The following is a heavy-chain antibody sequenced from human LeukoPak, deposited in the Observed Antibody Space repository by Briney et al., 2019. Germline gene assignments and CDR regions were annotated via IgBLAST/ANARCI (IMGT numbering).Heavy chain of an antibody. CDR1: GFTFSSYA. CDR2: ISIRGDST. D-gene: IGHD2-15*01. Sequence: GGSLRLSCAASGFTFSSYAMNWVRQAPGKGLEWVSGISIRGDSTYYADSVKGRFTISRDNTRNSLYLAMNNLRAEDTAIYYCARDRPTGASRIFVVQWGQGTPVTVSS. V-gene: IGHV3-23*01. CDR3: ARDRPTGASRIFVVQ. J-gene: IGHJ4*02.